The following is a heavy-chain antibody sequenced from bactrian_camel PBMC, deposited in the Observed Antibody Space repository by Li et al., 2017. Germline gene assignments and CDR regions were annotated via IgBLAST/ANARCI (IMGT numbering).Heavy chain of an antibody. Sequence: HVQLVESGGGSVQAGRSLSVSCTVSRRAYSSYCMGWFRQAPGKEREGVAVIDSRGGTAYADPATGRFTISHDNAKNTLYLQMNSLRPDDSGMYYCALAWGSVCEAWSGYTEWGRGTQVTVS. CDR2: IDSRGGT. CDR1: RRAYSSYC. J-gene: IGHJ4*01. D-gene: IGHD3*01. V-gene: IGHV3S57*01. CDR3: ALAWGSVCEAWSGYTE.